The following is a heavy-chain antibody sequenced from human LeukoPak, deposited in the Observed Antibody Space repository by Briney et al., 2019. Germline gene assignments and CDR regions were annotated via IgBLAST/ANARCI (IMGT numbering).Heavy chain of an antibody. V-gene: IGHV4-34*01. CDR1: GGSFSDYY. Sequence: SETLSLTCAVYGGSFSDYYWGWIRQPPGNGLEWIGEINPSGSTNYSPSLKSRVTISVDTSKNQFSLKLSSVAAADTAVYFCVRVGYSYVINDWSRTGLGAYPTKYYYHMDVWDKGTTVTVSS. CDR3: VRVGYSYVINDWSRTGLGAYPTKYYYHMDV. D-gene: IGHD5-18*01. J-gene: IGHJ6*03. CDR2: INPSGST.